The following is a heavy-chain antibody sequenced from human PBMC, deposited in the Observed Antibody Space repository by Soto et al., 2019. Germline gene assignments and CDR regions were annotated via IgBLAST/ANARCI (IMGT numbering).Heavy chain of an antibody. J-gene: IGHJ4*02. CDR3: AKDRKSGSGWYWDY. D-gene: IGHD6-19*01. CDR2: ISGSGTST. Sequence: GGSLKLSCAASGFTFSNFAMSWVRQAPGKGLEWVSAISGSGTSTYDADSVKGRFSISRDNSKNTLYLQMNSLRAEDTAVYYCAKDRKSGSGWYWDYWGQGTLVTVSS. CDR1: GFTFSNFA. V-gene: IGHV3-23*01.